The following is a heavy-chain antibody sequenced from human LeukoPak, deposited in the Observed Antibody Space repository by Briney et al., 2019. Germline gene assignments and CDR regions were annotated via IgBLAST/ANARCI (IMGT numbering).Heavy chain of an antibody. CDR1: GGSISSYY. V-gene: IGHV4-59*03. J-gene: IGHJ3*02. D-gene: IGHD1-26*01. Sequence: PSETLSLTCTVSGGSISSYYWSWIRQPPGKGLEWIGYIYYSGNTKYNPFLKSRVTISVDTSRNQFSLKLNSVTAADTAVYYCGAGRGELSAFHIWGQGTMVTVSS. CDR2: IYYSGNT. CDR3: GAGRGELSAFHI.